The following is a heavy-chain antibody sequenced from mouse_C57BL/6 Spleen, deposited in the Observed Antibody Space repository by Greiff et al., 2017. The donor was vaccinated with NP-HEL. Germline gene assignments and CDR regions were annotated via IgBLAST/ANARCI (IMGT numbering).Heavy chain of an antibody. CDR1: GYAFSNYW. V-gene: IGHV1-80*01. CDR2: IYPGDGDT. D-gene: IGHD1-1*01. Sequence: QVQLKESGAELVKPGASVKISCKTSGYAFSNYWMNWVKQRPGKGLEWIGQIYPGDGDTNYNGKFKGKATLTADKSSSTAYMQLSSLTSEDSAVYFCARGITTVVAKGGDYWGQGTTLTVSS. J-gene: IGHJ2*01. CDR3: ARGITTVVAKGGDY.